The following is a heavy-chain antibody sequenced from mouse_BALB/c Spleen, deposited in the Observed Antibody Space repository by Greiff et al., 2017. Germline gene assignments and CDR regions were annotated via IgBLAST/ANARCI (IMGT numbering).Heavy chain of an antibody. CDR1: GYAFTNYL. V-gene: IGHV1-54*01. Sequence: VQLQQSGAELVRPGTSVKVSCKASGYAFTNYLIEWVKQRPGQGLEWIGVINPGSGGTNYNEKFKGKATLTADKSSSTAYMQLSSLTSDDSAVYCCAREDEEGYAMDYWGQGTSVTVSS. CDR2: INPGSGGT. CDR3: AREDEEGYAMDY. J-gene: IGHJ4*01.